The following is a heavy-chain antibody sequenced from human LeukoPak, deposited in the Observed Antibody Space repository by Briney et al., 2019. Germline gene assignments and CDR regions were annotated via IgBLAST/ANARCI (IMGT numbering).Heavy chain of an antibody. CDR3: ARSHDYVSPWAYFDY. Sequence: SQTLSLTCTVSGGSISSGGYYWSWIRQPAGKGLEWIGRIYTSGSTNYNPSLKSRVTMSVDTSKNQFSLKLSSVTAADTAVYYCARSHDYVSPWAYFDYWGQGTLVTVSS. D-gene: IGHD3-16*01. J-gene: IGHJ4*02. CDR2: IYTSGST. CDR1: GGSISSGGYY. V-gene: IGHV4-61*02.